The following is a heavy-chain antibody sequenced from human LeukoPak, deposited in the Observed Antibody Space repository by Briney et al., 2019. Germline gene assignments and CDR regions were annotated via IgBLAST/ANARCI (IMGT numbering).Heavy chain of an antibody. CDR2: IYSGGST. Sequence: PGGSLRLSCAASGFTVSSNYMSWVRQAPGKGLEWVSVIYSGGSTYYADSVKGRFTISRDNSKNTLYLQMNSLRAGDTAVYYCARDGGSGSYYIEPRLYYYYGMDVWGQGTTVTVSS. CDR3: ARDGGSGSYYIEPRLYYYYGMDV. D-gene: IGHD3-10*01. V-gene: IGHV3-66*01. J-gene: IGHJ6*02. CDR1: GFTVSSNY.